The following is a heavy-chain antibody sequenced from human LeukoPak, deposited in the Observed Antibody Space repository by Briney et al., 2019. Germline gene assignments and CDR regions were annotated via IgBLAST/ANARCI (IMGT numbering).Heavy chain of an antibody. CDR1: GFTFDDYA. CDR2: ISGDGGST. J-gene: IGHJ4*02. V-gene: IGHV3-43*02. CDR3: AKDIVSQLGFDY. Sequence: PGGSLRLSCAASGFTFDDYAMHWVRQAPGKGLEWVSLISGDGGSTYYADSVKGRFTISRDNSKNSLYLQMNSLRTEDTASYYCAKDIVSQLGFDYWGQGTLVTVSS. D-gene: IGHD2-2*01.